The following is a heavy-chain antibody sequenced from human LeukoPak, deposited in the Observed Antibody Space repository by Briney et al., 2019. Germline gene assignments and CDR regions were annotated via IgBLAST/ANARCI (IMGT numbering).Heavy chain of an antibody. J-gene: IGHJ4*02. CDR1: GYTLTELS. CDR3: ATHAGIAVAGTDY. Sequence: EASAKVSCKVSGYTLTELSMHWVRQAPGKGLEWMGGFDPEDGETIYAQKFQGRVTMTGDTSTDTAYMEQSSLRSEDTAVYYCATHAGIAVAGTDYWGQGTLVTVSS. V-gene: IGHV1-24*01. D-gene: IGHD6-19*01. CDR2: FDPEDGET.